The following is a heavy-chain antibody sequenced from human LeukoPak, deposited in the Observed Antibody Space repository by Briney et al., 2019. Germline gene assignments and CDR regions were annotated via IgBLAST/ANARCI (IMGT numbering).Heavy chain of an antibody. J-gene: IGHJ3*01. Sequence: KPSETLSLTCAVYGGSFSGYYWSWIRQPPGKGLEWIGEINHSGSTNYNPSLKSRVTISVDTSKNQFSLKLSSVTAADTAVYYCARDSRPGYLDVFDLWGQGTMVTVSS. CDR1: GGSFSGYY. V-gene: IGHV4-34*01. CDR3: ARDSRPGYLDVFDL. CDR2: INHSGST. D-gene: IGHD2-15*01.